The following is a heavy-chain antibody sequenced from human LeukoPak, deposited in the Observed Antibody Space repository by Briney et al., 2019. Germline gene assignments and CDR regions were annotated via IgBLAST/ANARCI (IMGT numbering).Heavy chain of an antibody. CDR3: TTLTMVRGVTFDY. CDR2: IKSKTDGGTT. CDR1: GFTYSNAW. J-gene: IGHJ4*02. Sequence: GGSLRLSCAASGFTYSNAWMSWVRQAPGKGLEWVGRIKSKTDGGTTDYAAPVKGRFTIPRDDSKNTLYLQMNSLKTEDTAVYYCTTLTMVRGVTFDYWGQGTLVTVSS. V-gene: IGHV3-15*01. D-gene: IGHD3-10*01.